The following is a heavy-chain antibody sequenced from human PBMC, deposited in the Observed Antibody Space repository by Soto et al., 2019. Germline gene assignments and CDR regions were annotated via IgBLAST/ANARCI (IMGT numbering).Heavy chain of an antibody. Sequence: ASVKVSCKASGYSFATSGISWARQAPGQGLEWMGWISAYNGNTNYEQKLQDRVTMTTDTSTSTAYLELRSLRSDDTAVYYCARAGHYYDSSGYANWGQGTLVTVSS. CDR1: GYSFATSG. CDR2: ISAYNGNT. CDR3: ARAGHYYDSSGYAN. J-gene: IGHJ1*01. D-gene: IGHD3-22*01. V-gene: IGHV1-18*01.